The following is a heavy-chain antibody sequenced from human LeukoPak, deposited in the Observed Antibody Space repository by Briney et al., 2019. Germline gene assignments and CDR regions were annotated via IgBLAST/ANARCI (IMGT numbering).Heavy chain of an antibody. CDR3: ARNVGWFRFDY. D-gene: IGHD2-15*01. CDR2: IKEDGSEK. Sequence: GGSLRLSCAASGFTFSTYWMDWVRPAPGKGREWVANIKEDGSEKYYEDSVKGRFTISRDNAKNSLYLQMNSLRAEDTAVYYCARNVGWFRFDYWGQGTLVTVSS. CDR1: GFTFSTYW. V-gene: IGHV3-7*03. J-gene: IGHJ4*02.